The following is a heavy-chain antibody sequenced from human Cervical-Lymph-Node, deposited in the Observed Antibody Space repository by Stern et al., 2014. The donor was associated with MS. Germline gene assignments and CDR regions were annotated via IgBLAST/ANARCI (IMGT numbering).Heavy chain of an antibody. CDR3: GRGIKTFDP. J-gene: IGHJ5*02. CDR2: INPKNGDT. CDR1: GFRFTDYY. Sequence: VQLVESGAEVKKPGASVKLSCETSGFRFTDYYIHWVRQAPGQGLEWMGCINPKNGDTHSAQKLQGRFTMTRDTSISTAYMELNSLKSDDTAMYYCGRGIKTFDPWGQGTLVTVSS. V-gene: IGHV1-2*02. D-gene: IGHD3-10*01.